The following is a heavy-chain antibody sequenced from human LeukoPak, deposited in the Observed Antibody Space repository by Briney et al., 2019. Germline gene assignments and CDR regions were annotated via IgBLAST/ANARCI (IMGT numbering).Heavy chain of an antibody. V-gene: IGHV1-46*01. Sequence: ASVKVSCKASGYTFTSYYMHWVRQAPGQGLEWMGIINPSGGSTSYAQKFQGRVTMTRDTSTSTVYMELSSLRSEDTAVYYCARGYDFWSGYPHAFDIWGQGTMVTVSS. D-gene: IGHD3-3*01. CDR1: GYTFTSYY. CDR3: ARGYDFWSGYPHAFDI. CDR2: INPSGGST. J-gene: IGHJ3*02.